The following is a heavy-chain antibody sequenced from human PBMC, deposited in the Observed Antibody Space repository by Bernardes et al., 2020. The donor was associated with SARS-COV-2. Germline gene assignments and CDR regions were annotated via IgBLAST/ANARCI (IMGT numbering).Heavy chain of an antibody. D-gene: IGHD3-10*01. Sequence: SGATLAKPTQTLTLTCPFSGFSLRPSGVGVGWICQPPGKALEWLALIYLDDDKRYSPSLKRRLTITKDTSKNQVVLTMTNMDPVDTATYYCAHMTAPKWGVEGPPLLWFGEAVLTYFDYWGQGTLVTVSS. CDR3: AHMTAPKWGVEGPPLLWFGEAVLTYFDY. CDR2: IYLDDDK. J-gene: IGHJ4*02. V-gene: IGHV2-5*02. CDR1: GFSLRPSGVG.